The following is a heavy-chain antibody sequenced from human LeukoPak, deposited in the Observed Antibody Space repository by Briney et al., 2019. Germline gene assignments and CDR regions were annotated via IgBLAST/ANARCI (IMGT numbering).Heavy chain of an antibody. D-gene: IGHD5-12*01. CDR3: ARGGYSGCDY. Sequence: GSLRLSCAASGFTFSTYSMNWVRQFPGKGLEWVSYISSRSKTIYYADSLKGRFTISRDNAKNSLYLQMNSLRAEDTAVYYCARGGYSGCDYWGQGTLVTVSS. V-gene: IGHV3-48*04. J-gene: IGHJ4*02. CDR1: GFTFSTYS. CDR2: ISSRSKTI.